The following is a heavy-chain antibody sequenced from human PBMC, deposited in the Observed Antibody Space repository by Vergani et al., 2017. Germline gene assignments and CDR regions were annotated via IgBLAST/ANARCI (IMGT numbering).Heavy chain of an antibody. CDR2: IYPGDSDT. D-gene: IGHD3-22*01. J-gene: IGHJ5*02. CDR3: ARQGWYYYDSSGYFNGFDT. CDR1: GYIFTSYW. V-gene: IGHV5-51*01. Sequence: EVQLVQSGAEVKKPGESLKISCKGSGYIFTSYWNGWGRQMPGKGREWMGIIYPGDSDTRYSPSFQGQVTISADKSISTAYLQWSSLKASDTAMYYCARQGWYYYDSSGYFNGFDTWGQGTLVTVSS.